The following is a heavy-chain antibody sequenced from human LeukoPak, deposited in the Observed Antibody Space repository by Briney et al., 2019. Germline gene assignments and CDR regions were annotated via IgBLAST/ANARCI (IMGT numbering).Heavy chain of an antibody. CDR1: GVSISTSVYY. Sequence: SETLSLTCSVSGVSISTSVYYWGWIRQSPGRGPEWIGTIYSSGTTFYNPSLESRVTISLGVSTSSDTSENRFSLRMVSVTAADTAMYYCARGYWHIVVVTAFDYWGQGTLVTVSS. CDR2: IYSSGTT. D-gene: IGHD2-21*02. CDR3: ARGYWHIVVVTAFDY. V-gene: IGHV4-39*07. J-gene: IGHJ4*02.